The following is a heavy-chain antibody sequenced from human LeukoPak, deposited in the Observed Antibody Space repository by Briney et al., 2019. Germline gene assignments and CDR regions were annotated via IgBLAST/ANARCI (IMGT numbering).Heavy chain of an antibody. CDR1: GGTFSSYA. CDR2: IIPIFGTA. CDR3: ARDHGYYYDSSGPYLP. V-gene: IGHV1-69*13. J-gene: IGHJ5*02. D-gene: IGHD3-22*01. Sequence: AASVKVSCKASGGTFSSYAISWVRQAPGQGLEWMGGIIPIFGTANYAQKFQGRVTITADESTSTAYMELSSLRSEDTAVYYCARDHGYYYDSSGPYLPWGQGTLVTVSS.